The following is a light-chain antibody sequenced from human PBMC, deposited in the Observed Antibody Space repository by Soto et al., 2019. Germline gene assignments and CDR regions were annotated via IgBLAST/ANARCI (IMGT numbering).Light chain of an antibody. J-gene: IGKJ5*01. CDR1: QTIRSY. Sequence: DLQMTQSPSSLSASVGDRVSITCRASQTIRSYLNWFQQKPGEAPKLLLYTASTLQSGVPSRFSGSGSGTDFTLTISNLQPEDFATYYCQQGYDVPLTFGQGTRLES. V-gene: IGKV1-39*01. CDR2: TAS. CDR3: QQGYDVPLT.